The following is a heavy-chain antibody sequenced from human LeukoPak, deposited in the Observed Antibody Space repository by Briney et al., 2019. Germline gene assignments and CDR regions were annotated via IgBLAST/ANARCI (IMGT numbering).Heavy chain of an antibody. J-gene: IGHJ4*02. CDR3: ARDDYYGSGSYYRTDY. CDR2: IYSGGST. V-gene: IGHV3-66*01. Sequence: GGSLRLSCAASGFTFSDYYMSWVRQAPGKGLEWVSVIYSGGSTYYADSVKGRFTISRDNSKNTLYLQMNSLRAEDTAVYYCARDDYYGSGSYYRTDYWGQGTLVTVSS. D-gene: IGHD3-10*01. CDR1: GFTFSDYY.